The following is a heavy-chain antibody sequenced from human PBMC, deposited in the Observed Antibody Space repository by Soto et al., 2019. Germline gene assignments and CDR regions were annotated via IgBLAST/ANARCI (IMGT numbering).Heavy chain of an antibody. CDR1: GFSLSTSGVG. CDR2: IYWDVDK. V-gene: IGHV2-5*02. Sequence: QITLKESGPTLVKPTQTLTLTCTFSGFSLSTSGVGVGWIRQPPGKALEWLALIYWDVDKRYSPSLKSRLTITKDCYKHQSVRTFCNMDPLGTSTYYCVHRGYNDSVYYYAARTYNLIDPWGQGTLVTVS. J-gene: IGHJ5*02. CDR3: VHRGYNDSVYYYAARTYNLIDP. D-gene: IGHD3-10*01.